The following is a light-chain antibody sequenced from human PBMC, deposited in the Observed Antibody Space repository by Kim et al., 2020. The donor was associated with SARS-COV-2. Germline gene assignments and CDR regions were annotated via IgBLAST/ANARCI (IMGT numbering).Light chain of an antibody. Sequence: VSPGQTANITCSGHKMEDKFTSWYQQRPGQSPRLVIYEDNKRPSGIPERFSGSNSGNTGTLTIGGTQAMDEADYYCQAWDSVSGIIFGGGTQLTVL. CDR1: KMEDKF. CDR2: EDN. J-gene: IGLJ2*01. V-gene: IGLV3-1*01. CDR3: QAWDSVSGII.